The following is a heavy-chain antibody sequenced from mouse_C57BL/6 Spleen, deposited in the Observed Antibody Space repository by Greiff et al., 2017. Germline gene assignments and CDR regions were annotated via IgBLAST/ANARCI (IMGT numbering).Heavy chain of an antibody. D-gene: IGHD2-1*01. CDR3: ARGGNYCFAY. Sequence: QVQLQQPGAELVKPGASVKMSCKASGYTFTSYWITWVKQRPGQGLEWIGGIYPGSGSTNYNEKFKSKATLTVDTASSTAYMQLSSLTSEDSAVXYCARGGNYCFAYWGQGTLVTVSA. CDR2: IYPGSGST. CDR1: GYTFTSYW. V-gene: IGHV1-55*01. J-gene: IGHJ3*01.